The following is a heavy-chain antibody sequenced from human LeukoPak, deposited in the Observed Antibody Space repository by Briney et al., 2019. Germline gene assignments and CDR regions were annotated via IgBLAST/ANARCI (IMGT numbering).Heavy chain of an antibody. J-gene: IGHJ4*02. CDR2: IKQDGSEK. CDR3: ARERIAVAGLFDY. D-gene: IGHD6-19*01. Sequence: GGSLRLSCAAAGFTFSSYWMSWVRQAPGKGLEWVANIKQDGSEKYYVDSVKGRFTISRDNGKNSLYLQMNSLRAEDTAVYYCARERIAVAGLFDYWGQGTLVTVSS. V-gene: IGHV3-7*01. CDR1: GFTFSSYW.